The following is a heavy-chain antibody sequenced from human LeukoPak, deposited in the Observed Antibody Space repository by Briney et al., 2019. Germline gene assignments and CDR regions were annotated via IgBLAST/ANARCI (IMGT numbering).Heavy chain of an antibody. V-gene: IGHV1-3*01. Sequence: ASVKVSCKASGYTFTSYAMHWVRQAPGQRFEWMGWINAGNGNTKYSQKFQGRVTITRDTSVSTAYMELSSLRSEDTAVYYCARGGAYGDYDYFDYWGQGTLVTVSS. D-gene: IGHD4-17*01. CDR1: GYTFTSYA. CDR2: INAGNGNT. CDR3: ARGGAYGDYDYFDY. J-gene: IGHJ4*02.